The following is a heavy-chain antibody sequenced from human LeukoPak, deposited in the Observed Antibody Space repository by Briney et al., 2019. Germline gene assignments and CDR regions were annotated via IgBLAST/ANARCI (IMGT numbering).Heavy chain of an antibody. D-gene: IGHD4-17*01. V-gene: IGHV4-59*01. CDR3: ARGYGDYAAFDI. CDR1: GGSISSYY. Sequence: PSETLSLTCTVSGGSISSYYWSWIRQPPGKGLEWIGYIYYSGNTNYNPSLKSRVTISVDTSKNQFPLKLRSVTAADTAVYYCARGYGDYAAFDIWGQGTMVTVSS. J-gene: IGHJ3*02. CDR2: IYYSGNT.